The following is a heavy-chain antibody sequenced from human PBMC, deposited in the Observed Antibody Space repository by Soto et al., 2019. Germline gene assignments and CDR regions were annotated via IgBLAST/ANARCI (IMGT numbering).Heavy chain of an antibody. Sequence: EVQLVESGGGLVQPGGSLRLSCAASGFTFSSYSMNWVRQAPGKGLEWVSYISSSSSTIYYADSAKGRFTISRDNAKNSLYLQMNSLRAEDTAVYYCARDRPGYSYGLDYWGQGTLVTVSS. CDR3: ARDRPGYSYGLDY. V-gene: IGHV3-48*01. J-gene: IGHJ4*02. D-gene: IGHD5-18*01. CDR1: GFTFSSYS. CDR2: ISSSSSTI.